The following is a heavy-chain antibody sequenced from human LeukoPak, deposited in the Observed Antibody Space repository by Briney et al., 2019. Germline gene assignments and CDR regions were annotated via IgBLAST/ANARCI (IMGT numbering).Heavy chain of an antibody. D-gene: IGHD2-21*02. J-gene: IGHJ3*02. Sequence: GASVKVSCKASGGTFSSYAISWVRQAPGQGLEWMGGIIPIFGTANYAQKFQGRVTITADESTSTAYMELSSLRSEDTAVCYCARFSLLEARGDAFDIWGQGTMVTVSS. CDR1: GGTFSSYA. CDR2: IIPIFGTA. V-gene: IGHV1-69*13. CDR3: ARFSLLEARGDAFDI.